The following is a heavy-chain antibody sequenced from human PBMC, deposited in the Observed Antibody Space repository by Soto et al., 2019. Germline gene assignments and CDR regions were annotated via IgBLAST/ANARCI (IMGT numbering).Heavy chain of an antibody. V-gene: IGHV6-1*01. D-gene: IGHD5-12*01. Sequence: LQTFSLTCAISGDSVSSNSAAWNWIRQSPSRGLEWLGRTYSRSKWYNDYAVSVKSRITISPDTSKSQFSLQLNSVTPEDTAVYYCARGRDGYNYFDYWGQGTLVTVSS. CDR1: GDSVSSNSAA. J-gene: IGHJ4*02. CDR3: ARGRDGYNYFDY. CDR2: TYSRSKWYN.